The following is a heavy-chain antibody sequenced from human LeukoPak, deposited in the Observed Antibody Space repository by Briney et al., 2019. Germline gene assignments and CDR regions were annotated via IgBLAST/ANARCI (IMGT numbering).Heavy chain of an antibody. CDR2: ISSSSSYI. J-gene: IGHJ6*02. Sequence: GGSLRLSCAASGFTFSSYSMNWVRQPPGKGLEWVSSISSSSSYIYYADSVKGRFTISRDNAKKSLYLQMNSLRAEDTAVYYCARDRGYYGMDVWGQGTTVTVSS. V-gene: IGHV3-21*01. D-gene: IGHD3-10*01. CDR1: GFTFSSYS. CDR3: ARDRGYYGMDV.